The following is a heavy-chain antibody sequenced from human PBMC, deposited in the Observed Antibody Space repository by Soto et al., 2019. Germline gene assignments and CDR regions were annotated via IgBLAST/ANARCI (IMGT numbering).Heavy chain of an antibody. Sequence: GASVKVSCKASGGTFSSYAISWVRQAPGQGLEWMGGIIPIFGTANYAQKFQGRVTITADESTSTAYMELSSLRSEDTAVYYCARASPSNYDSSGYYYSPFQRVYWFDPWGQGTLVTVSS. CDR1: GGTFSSYA. CDR2: IIPIFGTA. D-gene: IGHD3-22*01. J-gene: IGHJ5*02. CDR3: ARASPSNYDSSGYYYSPFQRVYWFDP. V-gene: IGHV1-69*13.